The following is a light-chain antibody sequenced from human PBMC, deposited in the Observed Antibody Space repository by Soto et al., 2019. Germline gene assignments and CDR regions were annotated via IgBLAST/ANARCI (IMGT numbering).Light chain of an antibody. CDR2: EVS. V-gene: IGLV2-14*01. CDR1: SSDVGGYNY. CDR3: SSYTSSSTVV. Sequence: QSALTQPASVSGSPGQSITISCTGTSSDVGGYNYVYWYQQHPGKAPKLMIYEVSTRPSGVSNRFSGSKSGNTASLTISGLQAEDEADYYCSSYTSSSTVVFGGGTKVTVL. J-gene: IGLJ2*01.